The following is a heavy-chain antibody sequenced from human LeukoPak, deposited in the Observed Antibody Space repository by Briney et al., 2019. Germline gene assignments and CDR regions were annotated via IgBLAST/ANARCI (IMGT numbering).Heavy chain of an antibody. J-gene: IGHJ3*02. Sequence: GGSLRLSCAASGFSFSNYWMHWVRQAPGKGLVWVSRINDDGSSTTYADSVKGRFTISRDNSKNTLYLQMNSLRAEDTAVYYSAREFATNCSGGSCYTHDAFEIWGEKTMVTASS. CDR1: GFSFSNYW. V-gene: IGHV3-74*01. D-gene: IGHD2-15*01. CDR2: INDDGSST. CDR3: AREFATNCSGGSCYTHDAFEI.